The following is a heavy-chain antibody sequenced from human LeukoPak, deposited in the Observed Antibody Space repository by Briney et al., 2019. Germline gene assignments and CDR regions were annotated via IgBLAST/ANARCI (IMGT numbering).Heavy chain of an antibody. D-gene: IGHD6-25*01. CDR1: GFTFSSYW. Sequence: GGSLRLSCAASGFTFSSYWMHWVRQAPGKGLEWLAYISGSENYIYYADSVKGRFTISRDNAKNSVYLQMDSLRVEDTARYYCARDFIPAATFHSWGQGTRVTVSS. CDR3: ARDFIPAATFHS. CDR2: ISGSENYI. J-gene: IGHJ4*02. V-gene: IGHV3-21*05.